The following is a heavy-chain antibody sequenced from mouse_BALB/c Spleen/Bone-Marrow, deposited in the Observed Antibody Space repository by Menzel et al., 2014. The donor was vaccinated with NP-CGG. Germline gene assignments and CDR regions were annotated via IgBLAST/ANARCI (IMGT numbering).Heavy chain of an antibody. V-gene: IGHV5-6-5*01. Sequence: DVKLVESGGGLVEPGGSLKLSCAASGFTFSSYAMSWVRQTPEMRLEWVASIISGGSTYYPDSVKGRFTISRDNARNILYLQMSSLRSEDTAMYYCARGGYYYFDSWGQGTTLTVSS. CDR3: ARGGYYYFDS. CDR2: IISGGST. J-gene: IGHJ2*01. D-gene: IGHD1-2*01. CDR1: GFTFSSYA.